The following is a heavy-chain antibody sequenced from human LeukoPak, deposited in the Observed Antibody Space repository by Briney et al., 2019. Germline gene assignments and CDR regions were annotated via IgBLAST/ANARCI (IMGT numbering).Heavy chain of an antibody. CDR2: IWYDGSNK. V-gene: IGHV3-33*08. CDR1: GLTFSTYP. J-gene: IGHJ4*02. CDR3: ARDSLDDYFDY. Sequence: PGGSLRLSCAASGLTFSTYPMTWVRQAPGKGLEWVAVIWYDGSNKYYAASVKGRFTISRDNSKNTLYLQMNSLRAEDTAVYYCARDSLDDYFDYWGQGTLVTVSS.